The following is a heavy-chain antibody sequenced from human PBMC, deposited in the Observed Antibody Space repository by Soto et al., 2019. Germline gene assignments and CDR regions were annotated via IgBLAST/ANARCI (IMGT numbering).Heavy chain of an antibody. V-gene: IGHV4-39*01. CDR2: IFYLGSS. CDR3: ARHSLALRKNNWFDP. J-gene: IGHJ5*02. CDR1: GDSIISSDFY. D-gene: IGHD3-3*02. Sequence: PSETLSLTYTVPGDSIISSDFYWGWVRQPPGKGLEWIGSIFYLGSSYYNPSLKSRVTMSVDTSKNQFSLRLRSVTAADTALYFCARHSLALRKNNWFDPWGQGIMVTVS.